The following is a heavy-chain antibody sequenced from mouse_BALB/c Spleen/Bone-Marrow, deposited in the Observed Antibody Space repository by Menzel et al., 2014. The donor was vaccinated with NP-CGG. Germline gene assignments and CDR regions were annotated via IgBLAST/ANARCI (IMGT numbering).Heavy chain of an antibody. Sequence: EVQVVESGGGLVQPGGSLRLSCATSGFTFTDYYMNWVRQPPGKALEWLGFIRNRANGYTTEYSASVKSRFTISRDNSQNILYLQMNTLRVDDIATYYCARDKGRVFFDYWGQGTTLTVSS. CDR3: ARDKGRVFFDY. V-gene: IGHV7-3*02. CDR1: GFTFTDYY. CDR2: IRNRANGYTT. J-gene: IGHJ2*01.